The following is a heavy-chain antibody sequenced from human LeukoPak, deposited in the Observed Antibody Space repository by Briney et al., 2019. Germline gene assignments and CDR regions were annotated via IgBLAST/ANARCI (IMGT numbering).Heavy chain of an antibody. CDR3: VKEGGSFLTWFDS. Sequence: PGGSLRLSCAASGFTFSDYYMSWIRQAPGKGLEWVSYISSSGSTIYYADSVKGRFTISRDNSKNTLFLQMNSLTAEDTAIYYCVKEGGSFLTWFDSWGQGSLVTVSS. J-gene: IGHJ5*01. CDR2: ISSSGSTI. CDR1: GFTFSDYY. D-gene: IGHD2-15*01. V-gene: IGHV3-11*01.